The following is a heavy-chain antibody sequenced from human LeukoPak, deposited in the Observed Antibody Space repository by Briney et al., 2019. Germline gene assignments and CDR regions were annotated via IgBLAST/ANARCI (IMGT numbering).Heavy chain of an antibody. J-gene: IGHJ4*02. V-gene: IGHV4-39*07. D-gene: IGHD6-13*01. Sequence: SETLSLTCTVSGGSISSSSRYWGWIRQPPGKGLEWIGSIFYSGGTYYNPSLKSRVTISVDTSKNQFSLKLSSVTAADTAVYYCAGLGYSVPFDYWGQGTLVTVSS. CDR3: AGLGYSVPFDY. CDR1: GGSISSSSRY. CDR2: IFYSGGT.